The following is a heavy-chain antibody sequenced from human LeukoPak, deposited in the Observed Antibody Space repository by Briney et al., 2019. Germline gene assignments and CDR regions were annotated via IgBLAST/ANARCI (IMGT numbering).Heavy chain of an antibody. V-gene: IGHV3-30*04. CDR3: ARGSAGSDY. CDR2: ISYDGSNK. Sequence: GGSLRLSCAASGFTFRSYAMHWVRQAPGKGLEWVAVISYDGSNKYYADSVKGRFTISRDNSKNTLYLQMNSLRAEDTAVYYCARGSAGSDYWGQGTLVTVSS. J-gene: IGHJ4*02. CDR1: GFTFRSYA. D-gene: IGHD6-13*01.